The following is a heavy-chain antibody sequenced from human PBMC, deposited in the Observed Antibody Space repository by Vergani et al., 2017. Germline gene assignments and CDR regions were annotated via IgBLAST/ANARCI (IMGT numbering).Heavy chain of an antibody. Sequence: EVQLVESGGGVVQPGGSLRLSCAASGFTFDDYAMHWVRQAPGKGLEWVSLISGVGGSTYDADSVKGRFTISRDNSKKSLYLQMNSLRTEDTALYYCAKDYSSSSSFYYYYGMDVWGQGTTVTVSS. D-gene: IGHD6-6*01. CDR2: ISGVGGST. V-gene: IGHV3-43*02. CDR1: GFTFDDYA. CDR3: AKDYSSSSSFYYYYGMDV. J-gene: IGHJ6*02.